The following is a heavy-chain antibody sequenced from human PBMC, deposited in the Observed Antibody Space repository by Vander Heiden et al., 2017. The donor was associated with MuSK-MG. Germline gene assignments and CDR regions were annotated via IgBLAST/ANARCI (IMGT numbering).Heavy chain of an antibody. CDR2: LSYDGRDK. V-gene: IGHV3-30*04. CDR1: GFTFRGYA. D-gene: IGHD2-15*01. J-gene: IGHJ4*02. Sequence: QVQLVESGGGVVQPGRSLRLPCAASGFTFRGYAMPWVRQVPGEGLEWVAVLSYDGRDKHYADSVKGRVTVSRDNSRNTLYLEMNSLRAADTAVYYCVRDYCSGGKCYASYYFDHWGQGIPVTVSS. CDR3: VRDYCSGGKCYASYYFDH.